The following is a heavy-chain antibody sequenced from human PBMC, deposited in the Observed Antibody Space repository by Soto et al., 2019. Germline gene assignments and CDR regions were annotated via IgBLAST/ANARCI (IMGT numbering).Heavy chain of an antibody. CDR2: INAGNGNT. D-gene: IGHD2-15*01. V-gene: IGHV1-3*01. Sequence: ASVKVSCKASGYTFTSYAMHWVRQAPGQRLEWMGWINAGNGNTKYSQKFQGRVTITRDTSASTAYMELSSLRSEDTAVYYCARDVRDCSGGSCYLHWFDPWGQGTLVTVSS. CDR3: ARDVRDCSGGSCYLHWFDP. CDR1: GYTFTSYA. J-gene: IGHJ5*02.